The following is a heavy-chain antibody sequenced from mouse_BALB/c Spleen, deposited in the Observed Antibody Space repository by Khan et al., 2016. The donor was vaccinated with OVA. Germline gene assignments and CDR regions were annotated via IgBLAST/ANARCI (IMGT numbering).Heavy chain of an antibody. CDR1: GYTFTNYG. Sequence: QIQLVQSGPELKKPGETVKISCKASGYTFTNYGMNWVKQAPGKGLKWMGWINTYTGEPTYADDFKGRFAFSLATYASTAYLQINNLKNEDTATYFCARRNYRYDRHCDVWGAGTTVTVSS. CDR3: ARRNYRYDRHCDV. J-gene: IGHJ1*01. D-gene: IGHD2-14*01. V-gene: IGHV9-3-1*01. CDR2: INTYTGEP.